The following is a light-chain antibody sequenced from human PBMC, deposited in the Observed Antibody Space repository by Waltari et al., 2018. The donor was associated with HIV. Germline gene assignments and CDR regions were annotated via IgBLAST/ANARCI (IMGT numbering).Light chain of an antibody. CDR3: ASYTSSNVV. CDR2: EVS. CDR1: SSDLGGYNS. J-gene: IGLJ3*02. V-gene: IGLV2-14*01. Sequence: QSALTQPASVSGSPGQSLTISCTGISSDLGGYNSVSWYQQHPGKAPKLMIYEVSDRPSGVSFRFSGSKSGNTASLTISGLQAEDEGDYYCASYTSSNVVFGGGTKLTVL.